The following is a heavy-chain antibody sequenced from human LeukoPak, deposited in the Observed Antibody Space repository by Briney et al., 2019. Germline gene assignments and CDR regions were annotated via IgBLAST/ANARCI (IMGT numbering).Heavy chain of an antibody. Sequence: ASVKVSCKVSGYTLTELSMHWVRQAPGKGLEWMGGFDPEDGETIYAQKFQGRVTMTEDTSTDTAYMELSGLRSEDTAVYYCATGGYDSSGLYFDYWGQGTLVTVSS. CDR2: FDPEDGET. CDR3: ATGGYDSSGLYFDY. J-gene: IGHJ4*02. CDR1: GYTLTELS. V-gene: IGHV1-24*01. D-gene: IGHD3-22*01.